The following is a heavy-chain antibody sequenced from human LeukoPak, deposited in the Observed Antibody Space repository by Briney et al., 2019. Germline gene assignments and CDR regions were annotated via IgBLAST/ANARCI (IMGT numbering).Heavy chain of an antibody. CDR2: INHSGST. D-gene: IGHD2-8*01. J-gene: IGHJ5*02. V-gene: IGHV4-34*01. CDR1: GGSFSGYY. Sequence: SETLSLTCAVYGGSFSGYYWSWIRQPPGKGLEWIGEINHSGSTNYNPSLKSRVTISVDTSKNQFSLKLSSVTAADTAVYYCARGRLMVFAIDFFDPWGQGTLVTVSS. CDR3: ARGRLMVFAIDFFDP.